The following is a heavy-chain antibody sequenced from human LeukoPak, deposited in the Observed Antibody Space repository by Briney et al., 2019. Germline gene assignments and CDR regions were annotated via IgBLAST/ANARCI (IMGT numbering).Heavy chain of an antibody. V-gene: IGHV3-48*03. CDR2: ITSSGSAM. CDR3: ARDYGGSSPSDY. CDR1: GFTFNSFE. J-gene: IGHJ4*02. D-gene: IGHD4-23*01. Sequence: GGSLRLSCAASGFTFNSFEMIWVRQAPGKGLDWVSHITSSGSAMFYADSVKGRFTISRDNAKNALYLQMNSLRAEDTAVYYCARDYGGSSPSDYWGQGTLVTVSS.